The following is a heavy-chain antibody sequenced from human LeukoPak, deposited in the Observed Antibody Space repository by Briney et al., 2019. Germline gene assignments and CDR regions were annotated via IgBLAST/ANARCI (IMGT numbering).Heavy chain of an antibody. CDR3: AKGQELDDGVIDS. J-gene: IGHJ4*02. CDR2: IRGNGDST. D-gene: IGHD1-1*01. Sequence: GGSLRLSCAASGFTFSSNAMTWVRQAPGKGLEWVSTIRGNGDSTHYADSVKGRFTISRDNSKYTLYLQMNSLRGEDSAIYYCAKGQELDDGVIDSWGQGTLVTVSS. V-gene: IGHV3-23*01. CDR1: GFTFSSNA.